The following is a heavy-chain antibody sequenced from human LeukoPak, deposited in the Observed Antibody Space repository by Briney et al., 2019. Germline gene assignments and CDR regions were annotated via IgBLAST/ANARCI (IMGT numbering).Heavy chain of an antibody. D-gene: IGHD6-13*01. CDR1: GGSISSGSYY. J-gene: IGHJ4*02. CDR3: ASVSSRVPHSFDY. V-gene: IGHV4-61*02. Sequence: SQALSLTCTVSGGSISSGSYYWSWIRQPAGKGLEWIGRIYTSGSTNYNPSLKSRVTISVDTSKNQFSLELSSVTAADTAVYYCASVSSRVPHSFDYWGQGTLVTVSS. CDR2: IYTSGST.